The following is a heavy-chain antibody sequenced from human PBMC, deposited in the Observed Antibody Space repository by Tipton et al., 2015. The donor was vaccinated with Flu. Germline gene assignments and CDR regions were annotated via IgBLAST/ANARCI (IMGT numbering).Heavy chain of an antibody. CDR1: GGSISSYY. CDR2: IYYSGST. Sequence: TLSLTCTVSGGSISSYYWSWIRQPPGKGLEWIGYIYYSGSTNYNPSLKSRVTISVDTSKNQFSLKLSSVTAADTTVYYRARMILLGAARPVFDYWGQGTLVTVSS. D-gene: IGHD6-6*01. V-gene: IGHV4-59*07. CDR3: ARMILLGAARPVFDY. J-gene: IGHJ4*02.